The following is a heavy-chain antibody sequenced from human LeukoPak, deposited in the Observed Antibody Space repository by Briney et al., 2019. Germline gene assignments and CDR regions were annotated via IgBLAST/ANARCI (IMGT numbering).Heavy chain of an antibody. D-gene: IGHD2-15*01. CDR3: ARIYCSGGSCYSSVGMDV. CDR2: ISSSSSYI. V-gene: IGHV3-21*01. Sequence: GGSLRLSCAASGFTFSSYSMNWVRRAPGKGLEWVSSISSSSSYIYYADSVKGRFTISRDNAKNSLYLQMNSLRAEDTAVYYCARIYCSGGSCYSSVGMDVWGQGTTVTVSS. CDR1: GFTFSSYS. J-gene: IGHJ6*02.